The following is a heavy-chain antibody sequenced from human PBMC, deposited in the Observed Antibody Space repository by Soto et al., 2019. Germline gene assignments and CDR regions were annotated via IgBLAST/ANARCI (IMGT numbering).Heavy chain of an antibody. CDR2: IYYSGST. CDR1: GGSISSSTYY. D-gene: IGHD4-17*01. Sequence: SETLSLTCTVAGGSISSSTYYWGWIRQPPGKGLEWTGSIYYSGSTYYNPSLKSRVTISVDTSKNQFSLKLSSVTAADTAAYYCARHRRYGDYPYYYYYMDVWGKGTTVT. J-gene: IGHJ6*03. CDR3: ARHRRYGDYPYYYYYMDV. V-gene: IGHV4-39*01.